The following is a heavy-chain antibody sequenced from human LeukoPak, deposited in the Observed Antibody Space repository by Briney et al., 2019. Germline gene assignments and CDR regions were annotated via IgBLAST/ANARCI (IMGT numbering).Heavy chain of an antibody. CDR3: AKERSYYDTSGRYYSNTDFQH. J-gene: IGHJ1*01. V-gene: IGHV3-30*04. CDR1: GFTFSSYA. Sequence: PGGSLRLSCAASGFTFSSYALHWVRQAPGKGLEWVAGTSYDGGNKYYTDSVKGRFTISRDNSKNTPYLQVNSLRAEDTAVYYCAKERSYYDTSGRYYSNTDFQHWGQGTLVTVSS. CDR2: TSYDGGNK. D-gene: IGHD3-22*01.